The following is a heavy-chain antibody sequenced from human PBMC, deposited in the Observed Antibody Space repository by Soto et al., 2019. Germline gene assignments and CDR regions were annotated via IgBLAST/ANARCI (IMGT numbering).Heavy chain of an antibody. V-gene: IGHV3-21*01. Sequence: WGSLRLSCAASGFTFSSYSMNWVRQAPGKGLEWVSSISSSSSYIYYADSVKGRFVISRDNAKNSLYLQMNSLRAEDTAVYYCASSSYYDFWSGYLRSPYYYYGMDVWGPGTPVTVFS. CDR3: ASSSYYDFWSGYLRSPYYYYGMDV. CDR1: GFTFSSYS. J-gene: IGHJ6*02. D-gene: IGHD3-3*01. CDR2: ISSSSSYI.